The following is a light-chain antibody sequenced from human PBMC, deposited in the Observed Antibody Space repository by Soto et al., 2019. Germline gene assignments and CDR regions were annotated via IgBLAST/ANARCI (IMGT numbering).Light chain of an antibody. CDR3: QQYNDWPLIT. V-gene: IGKV3-15*01. J-gene: IGKJ5*01. Sequence: EIVMTHSATTLSVSPGERATLSCRASQIVGSNLAWYQQKRGQAPRLLIYGASTRATGIPPRFIGSGSGTEFTLTISTLQSEDFAVYYCQQYNDWPLITFGQGTRLEIK. CDR1: QIVGSN. CDR2: GAS.